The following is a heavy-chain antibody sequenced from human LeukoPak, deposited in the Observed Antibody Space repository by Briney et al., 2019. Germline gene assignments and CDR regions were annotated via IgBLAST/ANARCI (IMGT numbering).Heavy chain of an antibody. CDR2: INANSGTT. J-gene: IGHJ5*01. V-gene: IGHV3-23*01. Sequence: PGGSLRLSCTASGFAFSVYAMSWLRQPLGKGLEWVSTINANSGTTSYAASVRGRFTISRDNSKNTLYLQLNTLRADDTATYYCAKPISGGLAVTADWFHPWGQGTLVVVSS. CDR1: GFAFSVYA. D-gene: IGHD6-19*01. CDR3: AKPISGGLAVTADWFHP.